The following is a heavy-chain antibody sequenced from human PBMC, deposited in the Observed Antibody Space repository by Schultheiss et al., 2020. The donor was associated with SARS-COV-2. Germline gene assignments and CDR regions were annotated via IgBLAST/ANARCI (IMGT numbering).Heavy chain of an antibody. Sequence: GGSLRLSCAASGFTFDGYAMHWVRQAPGKGLEWVSLISWNGDTTYYADSVKGRFTISRDNSRNSLYLQMTSLRPEDTAFYYCAKDFPLAAITPIDYWGQGTLVTVSS. V-gene: IGHV3-43D*04. CDR1: GFTFDGYA. D-gene: IGHD2-15*01. CDR3: AKDFPLAAITPIDY. CDR2: ISWNGDTT. J-gene: IGHJ4*02.